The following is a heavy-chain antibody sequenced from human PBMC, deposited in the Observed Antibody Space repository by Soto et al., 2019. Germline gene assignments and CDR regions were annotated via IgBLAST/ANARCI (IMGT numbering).Heavy chain of an antibody. CDR1: GGSFSGYY. D-gene: IGHD1-26*01. CDR2: INHSGST. J-gene: IGHJ4*02. Sequence: SETLSLTCAVYGGSFSGYYWSWIRQPPGKGLELIGEINHSGSTNYNPSLKSRVTISVDTSKNQFSLKLSSVTAADTAVYYCARGYYSGSYYYWGQGTLVTVSS. V-gene: IGHV4-34*01. CDR3: ARGYYSGSYYY.